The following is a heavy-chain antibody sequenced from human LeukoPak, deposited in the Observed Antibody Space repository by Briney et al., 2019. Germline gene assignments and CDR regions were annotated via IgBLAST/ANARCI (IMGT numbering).Heavy chain of an antibody. J-gene: IGHJ3*02. CDR3: TRPVWDTSPGAFDI. V-gene: IGHV1-69*13. D-gene: IGHD3-16*01. Sequence: SVKVSCKAPGGNFNTFPCNWVRQAPGQRLEWMGRLIPLFRTANYAQKFQGRLTITADESISTTYMELSSLTSDDTAVYYCTRPVWDTSPGAFDIWGQGTMVTVSS. CDR2: LIPLFRTA. CDR1: GGNFNTFP.